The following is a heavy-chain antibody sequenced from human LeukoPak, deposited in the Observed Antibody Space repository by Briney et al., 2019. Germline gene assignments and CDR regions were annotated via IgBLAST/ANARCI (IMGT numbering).Heavy chain of an antibody. CDR2: IKQDGTEE. V-gene: IGHV3-7*01. CDR3: ARLGARQMLEY. CDR1: GFTFSDYW. Sequence: GGSLRLSCAASGFTFSDYWMSWVRQAPGKGLEWVANIKQDGTEENYVDSVKGRFTVSRGNAKNSLYLQMNSLRAEDTAVYYCARLGARQMLEYWGQGTLVTVSS. J-gene: IGHJ4*02. D-gene: IGHD4-17*01.